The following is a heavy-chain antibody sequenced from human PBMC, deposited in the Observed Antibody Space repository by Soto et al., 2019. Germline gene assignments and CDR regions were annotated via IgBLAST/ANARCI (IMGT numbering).Heavy chain of an antibody. V-gene: IGHV3-53*02. D-gene: IGHD3-3*01. J-gene: IGHJ3*02. Sequence: DVQLVETGGGLIQPGGSLRLSCAASGFSVSSDYMNWVRQDPGKGLEWVSVIYRGGSTYYADSVGGRFTISRDNTENTLFLQMNSLRAEDTAVYYCARATEWNALDIWGQGTMVTVSS. CDR1: GFSVSSDY. CDR3: ARATEWNALDI. CDR2: IYRGGST.